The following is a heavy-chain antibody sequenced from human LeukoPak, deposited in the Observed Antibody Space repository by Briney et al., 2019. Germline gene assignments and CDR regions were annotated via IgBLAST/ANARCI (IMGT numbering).Heavy chain of an antibody. Sequence: PGGSLRLSCAASGFTFSSYAMSWVRQAPGKGLEWVSAISGSGGSTYYADSVKGRFTISRDNSKNTLYLQMNSLRAEDTAVYYCAKDLDTMVRGVIIPLGYWGQGTMVSVSS. CDR3: AKDLDTMVRGVIIPLGY. CDR1: GFTFSSYA. J-gene: IGHJ3*01. CDR2: ISGSGGST. D-gene: IGHD3-10*01. V-gene: IGHV3-23*01.